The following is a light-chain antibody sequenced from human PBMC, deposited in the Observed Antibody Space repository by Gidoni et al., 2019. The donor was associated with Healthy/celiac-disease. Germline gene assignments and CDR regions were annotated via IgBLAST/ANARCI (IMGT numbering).Light chain of an antibody. CDR2: KAS. CDR1: QSISRW. Sequence: DIQMTQSPSTLSASVGDRATITCRASQSISRWFAWYQQKPGKAPKLLIYKASSLESGVPTRFSGSGSGTEFTLTISSLQPDDFATYYCQQYNSRYTFGQGTKLEIK. J-gene: IGKJ2*01. CDR3: QQYNSRYT. V-gene: IGKV1-5*03.